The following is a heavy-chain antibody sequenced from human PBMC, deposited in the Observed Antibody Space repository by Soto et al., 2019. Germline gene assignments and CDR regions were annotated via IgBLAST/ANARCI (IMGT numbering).Heavy chain of an antibody. D-gene: IGHD6-13*01. J-gene: IGHJ6*02. Sequence: EVQLVESGGGLVQPGGSLRLSCATSGFTFSRYEMNWVRQAPGKGLEWVSYISSSGSTIYYADSVKGRFTISRDNAKNSLYLQMDSLRAEDTAVYYCARDQEAGSFFPYYYGMDVWGHGTTVTVSS. CDR1: GFTFSRYE. V-gene: IGHV3-48*03. CDR3: ARDQEAGSFFPYYYGMDV. CDR2: ISSSGSTI.